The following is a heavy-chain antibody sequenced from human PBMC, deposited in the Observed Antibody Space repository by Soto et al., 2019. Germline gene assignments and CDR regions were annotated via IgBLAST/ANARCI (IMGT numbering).Heavy chain of an antibody. CDR1: GYTFTSYG. J-gene: IGHJ4*02. CDR2: ISADNGNT. Sequence: QVQLVQSGAEVKKPGASVKVSCKASGYTFTSYGISWVRQAPGQGLEWMGWISADNGNTNYAQKLQGSVSMTTDTATSTDCMELRSLRSDGTAVYCCATGGGKPGYVDYWGQGALVTVCS. D-gene: IGHD6-13*01. V-gene: IGHV1-18*01. CDR3: ATGGGKPGYVDY.